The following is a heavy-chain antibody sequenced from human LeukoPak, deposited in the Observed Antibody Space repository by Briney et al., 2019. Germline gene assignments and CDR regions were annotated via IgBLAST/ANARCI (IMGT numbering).Heavy chain of an antibody. CDR3: AKDKQYQLPQQLDY. V-gene: IGHV3-23*01. Sequence: PGGSLRLSCAASGFIFSDYWMGWVRQAPGKGLEWVSAISGSGGSTYYADSVKGRFTISRDNSKNTLYLQMNSLRAEDTAVYYCAKDKQYQLPQQLDYWGQGTLVTVSS. J-gene: IGHJ4*02. D-gene: IGHD2-2*01. CDR1: GFIFSDYW. CDR2: ISGSGGST.